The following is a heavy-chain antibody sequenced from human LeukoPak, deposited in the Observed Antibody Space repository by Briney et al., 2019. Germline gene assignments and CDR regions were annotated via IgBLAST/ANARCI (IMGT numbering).Heavy chain of an antibody. Sequence: GGCLRLSCLVSGFILSTYVMRWVSQADGGGLEYVSAISSKGDNTYYADSVKGRFTISRDNSKNTLYLQMSSLRADDTAVYYCVRGTGYWGQGTLVTVSS. J-gene: IGHJ4*02. CDR2: ISSKGDNT. V-gene: IGHV3-64D*06. CDR3: VRGTGY. CDR1: GFILSTYV.